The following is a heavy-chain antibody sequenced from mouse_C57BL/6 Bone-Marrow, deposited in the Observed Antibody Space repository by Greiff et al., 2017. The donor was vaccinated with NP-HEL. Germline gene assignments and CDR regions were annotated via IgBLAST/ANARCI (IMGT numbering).Heavy chain of an antibody. D-gene: IGHD1-1*01. Sequence: QVQLQQPGAELVMPGASVKLSCKASGYTFTSYWMHWVKQRPGQGLEWIGEIDPSDSSTNYNQKFKGKSTLTVDKSSSTAYMQLSSLTSEDSAVYYCAREGSSYWYFDVWGTGTTVTVSS. J-gene: IGHJ1*03. V-gene: IGHV1-69*01. CDR2: IDPSDSST. CDR3: AREGSSYWYFDV. CDR1: GYTFTSYW.